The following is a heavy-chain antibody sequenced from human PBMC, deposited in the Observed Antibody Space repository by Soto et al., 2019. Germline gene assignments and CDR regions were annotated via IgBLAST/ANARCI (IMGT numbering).Heavy chain of an antibody. CDR1: GGSFSGYY. Sequence: SETLSLTCAVYGGSFSGYYWSWIRQPPGKGLEWIGEINHSGSTNYNPSLKSRVTISVDTSKNQFSLKLSSVTAADTAVYYCARGPKVRGPDYYYYYMDVWGKGTTVTVSS. CDR2: INHSGST. V-gene: IGHV4-34*01. CDR3: ARGPKVRGPDYYYYYMDV. J-gene: IGHJ6*03. D-gene: IGHD3-10*01.